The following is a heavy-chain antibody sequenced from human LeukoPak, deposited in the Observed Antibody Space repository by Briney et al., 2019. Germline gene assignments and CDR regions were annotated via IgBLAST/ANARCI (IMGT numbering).Heavy chain of an antibody. D-gene: IGHD3-3*01. CDR1: GGSFSNYY. CDR3: ARALRVYYNFWRNYYYYLDV. Sequence: PLETLSLTCAVYGGSFSNYYWSWIRQPPGKGLEWIGEINHSGSTNYNPSLKSRVTISLDTSKNQFSLKLSSVTAADTAVYYCARALRVYYNFWRNYYYYLDVWGKGTTVTVSS. J-gene: IGHJ6*03. V-gene: IGHV4-34*01. CDR2: INHSGST.